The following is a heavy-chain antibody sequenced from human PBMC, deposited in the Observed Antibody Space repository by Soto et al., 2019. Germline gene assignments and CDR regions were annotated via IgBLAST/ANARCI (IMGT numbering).Heavy chain of an antibody. CDR2: INPNSGGT. V-gene: IGHV1-2*02. CDR3: ARESRITICGVVTPLDAFDI. CDR1: GYTFTGYY. Sequence: QVQLVQSGAEVKKPGASVKVSCKASGYTFTGYYMHWVRQAPGQGLEWMGWINPNSGGTNYAQKFQGGVSMTRDRSIRTAYMELSRLRSDDTAVYYCARESRITICGVVTPLDAFDIWGQGTMVTVSS. D-gene: IGHD3-3*01. J-gene: IGHJ3*02.